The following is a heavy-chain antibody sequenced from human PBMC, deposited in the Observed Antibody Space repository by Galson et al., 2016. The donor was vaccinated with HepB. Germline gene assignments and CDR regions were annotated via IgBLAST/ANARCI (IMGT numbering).Heavy chain of an antibody. CDR2: IGTAGGT. CDR1: GFTLSNYD. J-gene: IGHJ5*02. V-gene: IGHV3-13*01. CDR3: ARGSSSRWYRPTWWFDP. D-gene: IGHD6-13*01. Sequence: SLRLSCAASGFTLSNYDMHWVRQVIGKGLEWVSAIGTAGGTYYPGSVKGRFTISRENAKNSLYLQMNSLRAGDTAVYYCARGSSSRWYRPTWWFDPWGQGTLVTVSS.